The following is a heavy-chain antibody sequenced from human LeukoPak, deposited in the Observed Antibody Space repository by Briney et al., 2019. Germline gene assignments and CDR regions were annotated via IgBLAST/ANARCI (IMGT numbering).Heavy chain of an antibody. J-gene: IGHJ4*02. CDR3: ARDLGGQWLDEPYFDY. D-gene: IGHD6-19*01. CDR2: INAGNGNT. V-gene: IGHV1-3*01. Sequence: GASVKVSCKASGYTFISYAMHWVRQAPGQRLEWMGWINAGNGNTKYSQKFQGRVTITRDTSASTAYMDLSSLRSEDTAVYYCARDLGGQWLDEPYFDYWGQGTLVTVSS. CDR1: GYTFISYA.